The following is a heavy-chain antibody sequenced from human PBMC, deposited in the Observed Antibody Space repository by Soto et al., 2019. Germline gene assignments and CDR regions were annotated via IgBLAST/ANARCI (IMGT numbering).Heavy chain of an antibody. CDR1: GFSFSSYG. D-gene: IGHD3-10*01. CDR2: IWYDGSNK. J-gene: IGHJ6*02. CDR3: ARGAGVNYYYYYYGMDV. Sequence: GGSLRLSCAAPGFSFSSYGMHWVRQAPGKGLEWVAVIWYDGSNKYYADSVKGRFTISRDNSKNTLYLQMNSLRAEDPAVYYCARGAGVNYYYYYYGMDVWGQGTTVTGSS. V-gene: IGHV3-33*01.